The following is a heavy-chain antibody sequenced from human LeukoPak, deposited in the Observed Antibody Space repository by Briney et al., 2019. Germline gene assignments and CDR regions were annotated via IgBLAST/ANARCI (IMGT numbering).Heavy chain of an antibody. Sequence: GGSPRLSCAASGFTFSSYAMHWVRQAPGKGLEWVAVISYDGSNKYYADSVKGRFTISRDNSKNTLYLLMNSLRAEDTAVYYCARDPNYVLLWFGELRDWGQGTLVTVSS. CDR3: ARDPNYVLLWFGELRD. J-gene: IGHJ1*01. D-gene: IGHD3-10*01. V-gene: IGHV3-30*04. CDR1: GFTFSSYA. CDR2: ISYDGSNK.